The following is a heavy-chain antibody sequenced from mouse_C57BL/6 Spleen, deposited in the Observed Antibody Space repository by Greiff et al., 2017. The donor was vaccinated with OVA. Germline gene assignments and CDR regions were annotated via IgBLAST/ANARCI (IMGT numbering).Heavy chain of an antibody. J-gene: IGHJ4*01. Sequence: EVKLVESGGDLVKPGGSLKLSCAASGFTFSSYGMSWVRQTPDKRLEWVATISSGGSYTYYPDSVKGRFTISRDNAKNTLYLQMSRLKSEDTAMYYCARGDTDYAMDYWGQGTSVTVSS. V-gene: IGHV5-6*01. CDR3: ARGDTDYAMDY. CDR1: GFTFSSYG. CDR2: ISSGGSYT. D-gene: IGHD5-1-1*01.